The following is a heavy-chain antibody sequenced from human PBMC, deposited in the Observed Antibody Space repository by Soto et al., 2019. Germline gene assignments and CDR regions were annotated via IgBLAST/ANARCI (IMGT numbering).Heavy chain of an antibody. J-gene: IGHJ6*02. CDR2: IYPGDSDT. CDR1: GYSFTSYW. V-gene: IGHV5-51*01. D-gene: IGHD1-26*01. CDR3: ARQSSHYYYYYGMDV. Sequence: PGESLKISCKGSGYSFTSYWIGWVRQMPGKGLEWMGIIYPGDSDTRYSPSFQGQVTISADKSISTAYLQWSGLKASDTAMYYCARQSSHYYYYYGMDVWGQGTTVTVSS.